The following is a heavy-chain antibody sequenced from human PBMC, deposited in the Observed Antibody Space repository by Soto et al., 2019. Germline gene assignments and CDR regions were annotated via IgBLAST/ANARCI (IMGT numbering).Heavy chain of an antibody. CDR2: ISAYNGNT. CDR3: AREQRITIFGVVIRTLDYYYYYMDV. J-gene: IGHJ6*03. V-gene: IGHV1-18*01. CDR1: GYTFTSYG. Sequence: GASVKVSCKASGYTFTSYGISWVRQAPGQGLEWMGWISAYNGNTNYAQKLQGRVTMTTDTSTSTAYMELRSLRSDDTAVYYCAREQRITIFGVVIRTLDYYYYYMDVWGKGTTVTVSS. D-gene: IGHD3-3*01.